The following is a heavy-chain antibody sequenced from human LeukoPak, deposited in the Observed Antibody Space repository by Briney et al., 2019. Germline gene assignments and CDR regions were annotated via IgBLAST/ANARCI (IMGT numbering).Heavy chain of an antibody. J-gene: IGHJ4*02. CDR3: ARDLQLWTTRDTRGGVQVGD. V-gene: IGHV3-74*01. D-gene: IGHD5-18*01. CDR2: INSDGSSI. CDR1: GFTFSSHW. Sequence: PGGSLRLSCAASGFTFSSHWMHWVRQAPGKGLVWVSRINSDGSSISYADSVKGRFTISRDNAKNTLYLQMNSLRAEDTAVYYCARDLQLWTTRDTRGGVQVGDWGQGTLVTVSS.